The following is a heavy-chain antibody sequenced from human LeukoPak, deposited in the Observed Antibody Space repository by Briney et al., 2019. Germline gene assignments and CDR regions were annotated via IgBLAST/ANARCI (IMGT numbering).Heavy chain of an antibody. J-gene: IGHJ4*02. D-gene: IGHD3-22*01. CDR2: IFPKTGAT. V-gene: IGHV1-2*02. Sequence: ASVRVSCKASGYTFTDYHIYWLRQAPGQGLEWMAWIFPKTGATTYARVFQGRVTLTSDTSIRTAYMDLRALTSDDTAVYFCARTGVGSGLTYWGQGTQVTVSS. CDR3: ARTGVGSGLTY. CDR1: GYTFTDYH.